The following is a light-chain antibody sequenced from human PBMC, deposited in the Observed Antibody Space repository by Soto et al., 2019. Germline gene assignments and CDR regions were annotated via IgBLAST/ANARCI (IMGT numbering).Light chain of an antibody. CDR1: SSDVGSYNL. CDR2: EGT. Sequence: QSVLTQPASVSGSPGQSITISCTGTSSDVGSYNLVSWYQQYPGKAPKLMIYEGTKRPSGVSNRFSGSKSGDTASLTISGLQAEDEGDYYCCSYAGSSTYVVFGGGTKVTVL. CDR3: CSYAGSSTYVV. J-gene: IGLJ2*01. V-gene: IGLV2-23*01.